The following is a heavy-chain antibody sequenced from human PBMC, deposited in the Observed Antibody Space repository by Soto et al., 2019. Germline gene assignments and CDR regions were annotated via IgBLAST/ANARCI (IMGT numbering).Heavy chain of an antibody. CDR3: ARADVYCGRTNCSPLTY. V-gene: IGHV4-30-4*01. CDR1: GGSISSGDYY. Sequence: QVQLQESGPGLVQPSQTLSLTCTVSGGSISSGDYYWSWIRQSPEKGLEWSGHIYDSGSAYYIPSLKGRVTMSVVTSREQFSLRLSFVTAADTAVYYCARADVYCGRTNCSPLTYWGQGTPFNVSS. J-gene: IGHJ4*02. CDR2: IYDSGSA. D-gene: IGHD2-2*01.